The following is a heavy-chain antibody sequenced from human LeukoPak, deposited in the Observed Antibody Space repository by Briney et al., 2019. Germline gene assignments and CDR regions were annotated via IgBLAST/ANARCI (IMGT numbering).Heavy chain of an antibody. CDR2: VSYDGSNK. Sequence: GGPLRLSCAASGCTFSNYAMHWVRQAPGKGLEGVAVVSYDGSNKYYADAVKGPLTISRDNSKNTLYLQMNSLRVENTAVYYWARDRGEYSYGYGFDYWGQGTLVTVSS. CDR3: ARDRGEYSYGYGFDY. V-gene: IGHV3-30-3*01. CDR1: GCTFSNYA. D-gene: IGHD5-18*01. J-gene: IGHJ4*02.